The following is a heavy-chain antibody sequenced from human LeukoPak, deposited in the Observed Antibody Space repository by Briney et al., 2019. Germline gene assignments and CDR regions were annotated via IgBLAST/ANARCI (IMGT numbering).Heavy chain of an antibody. J-gene: IGHJ4*02. CDR2: INPNSGGT. D-gene: IGHD2-21*02. CDR3: ARGPFIVVVTDRFDY. V-gene: IGHV1-2*06. Sequence: ASVKVSCKASGYTFTGYYMLWVRQAPGQGLEWMGRINPNSGGTNYAQKFQGRVTMTRDTSISTAYMELSRLRSDDTAVYYCARGPFIVVVTDRFDYWGQGTLVTVSS. CDR1: GYTFTGYY.